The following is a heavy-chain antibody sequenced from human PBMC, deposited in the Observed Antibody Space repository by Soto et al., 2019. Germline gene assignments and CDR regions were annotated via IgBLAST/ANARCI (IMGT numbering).Heavy chain of an antibody. Sequence: GESLKISCKGSGYSFTSYWIGWVRQMPGKGLEWMGIIYPGDSDTRYSPSFQGQVTISADKSISTAYLQWSSLKASDTAMYYCARARRGGAGRWELSYYYYGMDVWGQGTTVTVSS. D-gene: IGHD1-26*01. J-gene: IGHJ6*02. V-gene: IGHV5-51*01. CDR2: IYPGDSDT. CDR1: GYSFTSYW. CDR3: ARARRGGAGRWELSYYYYGMDV.